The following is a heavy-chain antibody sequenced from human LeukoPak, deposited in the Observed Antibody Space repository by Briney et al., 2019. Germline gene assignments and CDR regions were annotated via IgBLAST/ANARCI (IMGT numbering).Heavy chain of an antibody. CDR2: ISSSSSYT. CDR3: ARAPFYGSGSYLHLFDY. J-gene: IGHJ4*02. Sequence: GGSLRLSCAASGLTFSDYYMSWIRQAPGKGLEWVSYISSSSSYTNYADSVKGRFTISRDNAKNSLCLQMNSLRAEDTAVYYCARAPFYGSGSYLHLFDYWGQGTLVTVSS. V-gene: IGHV3-11*06. CDR1: GLTFSDYY. D-gene: IGHD3-10*01.